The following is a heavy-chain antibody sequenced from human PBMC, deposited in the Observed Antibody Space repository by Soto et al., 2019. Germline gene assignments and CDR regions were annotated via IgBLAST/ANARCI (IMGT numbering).Heavy chain of an antibody. J-gene: IGHJ4*02. CDR1: GFTFSSYA. CDR2: ISGSGGST. D-gene: IGHD3-22*01. CDR3: AKDQRLGYYDSSGYRFDY. V-gene: IGHV3-23*01. Sequence: GGSLRLSCAASGFTFSSYAMSWVRQAPGKGLEWVSAISGSGGSTYYADSVKGRFTISRDNSKNTLYLQMNSLRAEDTAVYYCAKDQRLGYYDSSGYRFDYWGQGTLVTVSS.